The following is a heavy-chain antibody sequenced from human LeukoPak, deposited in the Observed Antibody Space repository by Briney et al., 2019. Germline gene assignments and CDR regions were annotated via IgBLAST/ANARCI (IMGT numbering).Heavy chain of an antibody. Sequence: GASVKVSCKGSEYSFDNYWITWLRQMPGKGLEWMGKIDLSDSYTNYSPSFQGHVTISAVKSISTAYLQWSSLKASDSAMYYCARHYYGSGSYSHFDYWGQGTLVTVSS. D-gene: IGHD3-10*01. CDR1: EYSFDNYW. V-gene: IGHV5-10-1*01. CDR2: IDLSDSYT. J-gene: IGHJ4*02. CDR3: ARHYYGSGSYSHFDY.